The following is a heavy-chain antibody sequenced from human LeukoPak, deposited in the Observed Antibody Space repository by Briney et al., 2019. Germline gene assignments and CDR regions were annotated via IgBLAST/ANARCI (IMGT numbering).Heavy chain of an antibody. CDR2: IKKDGSEK. V-gene: IGHV3-7*01. CDR3: ARLLSCITGYTYGRGIDY. D-gene: IGHD5-18*01. Sequence: GGSLRLSCPASGFTFSSSWMSWVRQAPGEGLEWVANIKKDGSEKYYVDSVIGRFSNSRDNDNKSLYQQLNILGTEDTAVYYCARLLSCITGYTYGRGIDYWGQGTLLTVSS. J-gene: IGHJ4*02. CDR1: GFTFSSSW.